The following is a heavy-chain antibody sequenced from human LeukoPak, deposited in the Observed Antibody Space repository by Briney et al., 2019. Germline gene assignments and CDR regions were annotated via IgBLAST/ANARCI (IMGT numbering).Heavy chain of an antibody. J-gene: IGHJ6*02. CDR3: ARDPPYGSGTD. V-gene: IGHV3-48*03. CDR1: GFTFNSYE. D-gene: IGHD3-10*01. CDR2: ISSSGSTI. Sequence: GGSLRLSCAASGFTFNSYEMNWVRQAPGKGLEWVSYISSSGSTIYYADSAKGRFTISRDNAKNSLYLQMNSLRAEDTAVYYCARDPPYGSGTDWGQATTVTVSS.